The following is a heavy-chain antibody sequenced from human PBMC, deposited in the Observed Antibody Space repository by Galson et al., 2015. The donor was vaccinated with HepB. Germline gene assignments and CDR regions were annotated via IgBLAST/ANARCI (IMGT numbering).Heavy chain of an antibody. CDR2: ISGSGGST. Sequence: SLRLSCAASGFTFSNYGMSWVRQAPGKGLEWVSAISGSGGSTYYADSVRGRFTISRDNSKNTLYVEMNSLRAEDTAVYYCAKDRRIVWFGELSWGQGTLVTVSS. J-gene: IGHJ4*02. CDR1: GFTFSNYG. CDR3: AKDRRIVWFGELS. D-gene: IGHD3-10*01. V-gene: IGHV3-23*01.